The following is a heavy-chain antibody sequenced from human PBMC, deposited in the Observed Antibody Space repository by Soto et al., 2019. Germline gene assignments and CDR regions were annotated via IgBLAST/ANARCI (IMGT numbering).Heavy chain of an antibody. CDR2: IIPIFGTA. J-gene: IGHJ6*02. CDR1: GGTFSSYA. Sequence: QVQLVQSGAEVKKPGSSVKVSCKASGGTFSSYAISWVRQAPGQGLEWMGGIIPIFGTANYAQKFQGRVTITADESTSTAYMELSSLRSEDTAVYYCARGGFWSGYQYYYYYGMDVWGQGTTVTVSS. CDR3: ARGGFWSGYQYYYYYGMDV. V-gene: IGHV1-69*12. D-gene: IGHD3-3*01.